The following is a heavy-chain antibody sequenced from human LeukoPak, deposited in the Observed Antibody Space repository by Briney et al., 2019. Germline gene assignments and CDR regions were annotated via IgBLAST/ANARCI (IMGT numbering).Heavy chain of an antibody. Sequence: SEALSLTCSVSGGSTGSDYWSWIRQPPGKGLEWIAYVYYSGVTSYNPSLKSRVAISIDTSKNQFSLNLTSVTAADTAVYYCARLSLHCSGGSCYRGAFDSWGQGTLVTVSS. J-gene: IGHJ4*02. CDR3: ARLSLHCSGGSCYRGAFDS. CDR1: GGSTGSDY. V-gene: IGHV4-59*08. CDR2: VYYSGVT. D-gene: IGHD2-15*01.